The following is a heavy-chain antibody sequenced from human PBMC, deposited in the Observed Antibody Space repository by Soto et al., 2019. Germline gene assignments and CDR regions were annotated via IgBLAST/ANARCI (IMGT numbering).Heavy chain of an antibody. CDR2: IIPIFGTA. Sequence: SVKVSCKASGGTFSSYAISWVRQAPGQGLEWMGGIIPIFGTANYAQKFQGRVTITADESTSTAYMELSSLRSEDTAVYYCARVPPRYCSGGSCYFWFDPWGRGTLVTVSS. V-gene: IGHV1-69*13. D-gene: IGHD2-15*01. CDR1: GGTFSSYA. CDR3: ARVPPRYCSGGSCYFWFDP. J-gene: IGHJ5*02.